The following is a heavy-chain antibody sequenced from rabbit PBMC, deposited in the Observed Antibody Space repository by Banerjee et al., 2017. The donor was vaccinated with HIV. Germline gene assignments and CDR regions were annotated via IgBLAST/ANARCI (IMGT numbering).Heavy chain of an antibody. D-gene: IGHD1-1*01. CDR3: ARDVSSSGAYEFSL. J-gene: IGHJ4*01. CDR1: GFSFSNKYV. CDR2: IYAGSSGTT. Sequence: QEQLEESGGDLVKPEGSLTLTCTASGFSFSNKYVMCWVRQAPGKGLEWIACIYAGSSGTTEYASWAKGRFTVAKTSSTTVTLQMTSMTAADTATYFCARDVSSSGAYEFSLWGQGTLVTVS. V-gene: IGHV1S45*01.